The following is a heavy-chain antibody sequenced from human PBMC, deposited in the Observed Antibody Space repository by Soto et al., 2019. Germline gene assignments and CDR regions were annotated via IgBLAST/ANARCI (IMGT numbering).Heavy chain of an antibody. CDR3: VKTPGIGSGSYIDY. D-gene: IGHD3-10*01. CDR1: GFTFSSYA. Sequence: EVQLLESGGGLVQPGGSLRLSCAASGFTFSSYAMSWVRQAPGKGLEWVSAITTGGGRTYYADSVKGRFTISRDNSKNTLYLQMSSLRAEDTAVYYYVKTPGIGSGSYIDYWGQGTLVTVSS. CDR2: ITTGGGRT. V-gene: IGHV3-23*01. J-gene: IGHJ4*02.